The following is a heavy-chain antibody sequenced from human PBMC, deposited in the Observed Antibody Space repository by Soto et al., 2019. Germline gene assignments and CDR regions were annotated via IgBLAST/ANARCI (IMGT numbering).Heavy chain of an antibody. CDR3: ARGFVSGWYYYYYGMDV. CDR1: GGSISSSSYY. CDR2: IYYSGST. D-gene: IGHD6-19*01. J-gene: IGHJ6*02. Sequence: SETLSLTCTVSGGSISSSSYYWGWIRQPPGKGLEWIGSIYYSGSTYYNPSLKSRVTISVDTSKNQFSLKLSSVTAADTAVYYGARGFVSGWYYYYYGMDVWGQGTTVTVSS. V-gene: IGHV4-39*07.